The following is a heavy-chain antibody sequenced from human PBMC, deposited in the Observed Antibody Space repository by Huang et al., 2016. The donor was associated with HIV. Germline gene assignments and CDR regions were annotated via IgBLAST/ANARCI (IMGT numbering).Heavy chain of an antibody. D-gene: IGHD4-17*01. CDR2: CIPMFGTP. CDR3: ARGQLGSYGDYDVLY. V-gene: IGHV1-69*13. Sequence: QVQLVQSGAEVKTPGSSVKVSCKASGGTFSKYAISWVRQAPGQGLGWMGGCIPMFGTPNYARKFQGRVTITADDSTSTTYVEVSSLRSEDTALYYCARGQLGSYGDYDVLYWGQGTLVTVSS. J-gene: IGHJ4*02. CDR1: GGTFSKYA.